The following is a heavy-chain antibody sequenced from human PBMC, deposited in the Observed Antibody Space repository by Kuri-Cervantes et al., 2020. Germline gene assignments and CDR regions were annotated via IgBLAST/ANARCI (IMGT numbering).Heavy chain of an antibody. Sequence: ASVKVSCKASGYTFTGYYMHWVRQAPGQGLEWMGWISAYNGNTNYAQKLQGRVTMTTDTSTSTAYMELRSLRSDDTAVYYCARVDYCSGGSCYSPRAFDYWGQGTLVTVSS. V-gene: IGHV1-18*04. CDR2: ISAYNGNT. CDR1: GYTFTGYY. D-gene: IGHD2-15*01. CDR3: ARVDYCSGGSCYSPRAFDY. J-gene: IGHJ4*02.